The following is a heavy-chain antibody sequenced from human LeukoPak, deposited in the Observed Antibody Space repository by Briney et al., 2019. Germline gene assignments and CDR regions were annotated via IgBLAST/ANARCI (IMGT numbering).Heavy chain of an antibody. CDR1: GVSMSSNNW. J-gene: IGHJ4*02. Sequence: PSGTLSLTCAVSGVSMSSNNWWSWVRQPPGKGLEWIGEIHERGSTNYNPSLKSRVTISLDKSKDQFSLTLSSVTAAETAVYYCARHEGFSQKDWGQGTQVTVS. CDR3: ARHEGFSQKD. V-gene: IGHV4-4*02. CDR2: IHERGST.